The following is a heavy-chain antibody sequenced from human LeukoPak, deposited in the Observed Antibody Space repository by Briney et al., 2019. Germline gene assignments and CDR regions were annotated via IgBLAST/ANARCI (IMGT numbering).Heavy chain of an antibody. Sequence: ASVKVSCKASGYTFTGYYMHWVRQAPGQGLEWMGWINPNSGGTNYAQKFQGRVTMTRDTSISTAYMELSRLRSDDTAVYYCARLITMVRGVKDYYYGMDVWGQGTTVTVSS. D-gene: IGHD3-10*01. CDR3: ARLITMVRGVKDYYYGMDV. CDR2: INPNSGGT. V-gene: IGHV1-2*02. J-gene: IGHJ6*02. CDR1: GYTFTGYY.